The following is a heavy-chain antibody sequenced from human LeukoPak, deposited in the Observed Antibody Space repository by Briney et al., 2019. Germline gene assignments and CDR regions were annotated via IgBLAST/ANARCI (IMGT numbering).Heavy chain of an antibody. D-gene: IGHD5-12*01. V-gene: IGHV4-59*01. CDR3: ARDGGYSGYVFDY. Sequence: SETLSLTCTVSGGSISSYYWSWIRQPPGEGLEWIGYIYYSGSTTYNPSLKSRVTISVDTSKNQFSLKLSSVTAADTAVYYCARDGGYSGYVFDYWGQGTLVTVSS. CDR1: GGSISSYY. CDR2: IYYSGST. J-gene: IGHJ4*02.